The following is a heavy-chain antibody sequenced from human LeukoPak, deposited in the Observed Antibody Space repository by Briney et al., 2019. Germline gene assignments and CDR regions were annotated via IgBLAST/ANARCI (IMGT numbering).Heavy chain of an antibody. CDR1: GGSISSGGYY. CDR3: ARLEYYYGSGSYYRQDNDAFDI. D-gene: IGHD3-10*01. Sequence: SETLSLTCTVSGGSISSGGYYWSWIRQHPGKGLEWIGYIYYSGSTNYNPSLKSRVTISVDTSKNQFSLKLSSVTAADTAVYYCARLEYYYGSGSYYRQDNDAFDIWGQGTMVTVSS. J-gene: IGHJ3*02. CDR2: IYYSGST. V-gene: IGHV4-61*08.